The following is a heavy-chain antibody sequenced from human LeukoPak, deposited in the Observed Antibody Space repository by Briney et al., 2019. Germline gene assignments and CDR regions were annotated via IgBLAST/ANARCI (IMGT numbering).Heavy chain of an antibody. V-gene: IGHV3-66*01. CDR3: AGGRGSKKIDY. CDR2: IYSGGST. J-gene: IGHJ4*02. Sequence: PGGSLRLSCAASGFTFSSYAMNWVRQAPGKGLEWVSVIYSGGSTYYADSVKGRFTISRDNSKNTVYVQMNSMRAEDTAVYYCAGGRGSKKIDYWGQGTLVTVSS. CDR1: GFTFSSYA. D-gene: IGHD1-26*01.